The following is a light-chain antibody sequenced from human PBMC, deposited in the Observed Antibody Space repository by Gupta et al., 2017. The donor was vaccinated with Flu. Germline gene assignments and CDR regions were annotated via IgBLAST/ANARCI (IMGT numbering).Light chain of an antibody. CDR2: GVS. CDR3: CSYAGAYTWV. Sequence: IYGVSKRPSGVPHRFSGSKSGTTASLTISELQAEDDADYYCCSYAGAYTWVFGGGTKLTVL. V-gene: IGLV2-11*01. J-gene: IGLJ2*01.